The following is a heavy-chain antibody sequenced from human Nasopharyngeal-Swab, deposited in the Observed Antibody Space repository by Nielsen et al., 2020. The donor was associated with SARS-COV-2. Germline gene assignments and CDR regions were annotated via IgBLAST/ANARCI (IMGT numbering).Heavy chain of an antibody. V-gene: IGHV3-23*01. CDR1: GFTSTSYA. CDR2: ISGSGDNT. Sequence: GESLKISCAASGFTSTSYAINWVRQAPGKGLEWVSGISGSGDNTYYADSVRGRFIISRDTSKNTLYLQMNSLRAEDTALYYCAKDSGAGFCSGGTCFPTNHWGQGTLVTVSS. CDR3: AKDSGAGFCSGGTCFPTNH. D-gene: IGHD2-15*01. J-gene: IGHJ5*02.